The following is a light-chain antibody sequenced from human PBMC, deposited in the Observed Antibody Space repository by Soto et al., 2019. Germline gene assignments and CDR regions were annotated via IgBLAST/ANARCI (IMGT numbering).Light chain of an antibody. V-gene: IGKV3-15*01. CDR2: GAS. CDR1: QSVSSRY. CDR3: QQYNNWPPIT. J-gene: IGKJ5*01. Sequence: EIVLTQSPGTLSLSRGERATLSCRASQSVSSRYLAWYQQKPGQAPRLLIYGASTRATGIPARFSGSGSGTEFTLTISSLQSEDFAVYYCQQYNNWPPITFGQGTRLEIK.